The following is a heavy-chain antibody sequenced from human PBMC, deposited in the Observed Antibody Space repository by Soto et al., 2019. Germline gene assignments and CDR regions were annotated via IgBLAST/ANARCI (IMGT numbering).Heavy chain of an antibody. CDR1: GYSFTSYW. CDR3: ARLPTAATNKNPGGYYYGMDV. Sequence: GESLKISCNGSGYSFTSYWISWVRQMPGKGLEWMGRIDPSDSYTNYSPSFQGHVTISADKSISTAYLQWSSLKASDTAMYYCARLPTAATNKNPGGYYYGMDVWGQGTTVTVSS. CDR2: IDPSDSYT. J-gene: IGHJ6*02. V-gene: IGHV5-10-1*01. D-gene: IGHD6-25*01.